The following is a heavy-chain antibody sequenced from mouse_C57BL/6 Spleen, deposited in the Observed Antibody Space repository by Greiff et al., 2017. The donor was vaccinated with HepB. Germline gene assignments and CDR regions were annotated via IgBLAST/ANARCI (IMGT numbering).Heavy chain of an antibody. J-gene: IGHJ4*01. D-gene: IGHD1-1*01. Sequence: VKLQQPGAELVRPGSSVKLSCKASGYTFTSYWMDWVKQRPGQGLEWIGNIYPSDSETHYNQKFKDKATLTVDKSSSTAYMQLSSLTSEDSAVYYCARSRITTVVAWDYWGQGTSVTVSS. V-gene: IGHV1-61*01. CDR1: GYTFTSYW. CDR2: IYPSDSET. CDR3: ARSRITTVVAWDY.